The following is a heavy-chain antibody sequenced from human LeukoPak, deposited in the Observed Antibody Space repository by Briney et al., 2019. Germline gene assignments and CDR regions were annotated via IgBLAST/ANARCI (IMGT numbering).Heavy chain of an antibody. J-gene: IGHJ5*02. V-gene: IGHV3-33*01. D-gene: IGHD5-18*01. Sequence: PGGSLRLSCAASGFSFGTYSMHWARQVPGKGLEWVAVIWYDGSNEDYADSVKGRFTISRDNAKNSLFLQMNSLRAEDTAVYYCARDSGYSYGYEDWFDPWGQGTLVTVSS. CDR1: GFSFGTYS. CDR2: IWYDGSNE. CDR3: ARDSGYSYGYEDWFDP.